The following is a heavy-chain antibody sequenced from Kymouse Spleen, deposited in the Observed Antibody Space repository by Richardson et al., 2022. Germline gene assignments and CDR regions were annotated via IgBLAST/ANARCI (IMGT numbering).Heavy chain of an antibody. V-gene: IGHV3-30*18. Sequence: QVQLVESGGGVVQPGRSLRLSCAASGFTFSSYGMHWVRQAPGKGLEWVAVISYDGSNKYYADSVKGRFTISRDNSKNTLYLQMNSLRAEDTAVYYCAKDPGYSSGWYGDYWGQGTLVTVSS. CDR3: AKDPGYSSGWYGDY. CDR2: ISYDGSNK. J-gene: IGHJ4*02. CDR1: GFTFSSYG. D-gene: IGHD6-19*01.